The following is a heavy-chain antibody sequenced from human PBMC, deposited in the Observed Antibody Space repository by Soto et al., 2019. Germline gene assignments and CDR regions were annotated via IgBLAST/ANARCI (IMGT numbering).Heavy chain of an antibody. CDR1: GFTFIDYY. V-gene: IGHV3-11*01. CDR3: ARDKGSWWELLPTAFDI. Sequence: GGSLRLSCAASGFTFIDYYIIWIRQAPVKGLEWVSYISSSGSTIYYADSVKGRFTISRDNAKNSLYLQMNSLRAEDTAVYYCARDKGSWWELLPTAFDIWGQGTMVTVSS. D-gene: IGHD1-26*01. CDR2: ISSSGSTI. J-gene: IGHJ3*02.